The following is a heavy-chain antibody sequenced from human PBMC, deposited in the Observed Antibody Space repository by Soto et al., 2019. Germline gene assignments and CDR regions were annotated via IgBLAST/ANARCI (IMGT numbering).Heavy chain of an antibody. CDR1: GFTFSSYG. CDR2: ISYDGSNK. V-gene: IGHV3-30*18. J-gene: IGHJ6*02. Sequence: GGSLRLSCAASGFTFSSYGMHWVRQAPGKGLEWVAVISYDGSNKYYADSVKGRFTISRDNSKNTLCLQMNSLRAEDTAVYYCAKDITAGPWGYYYGMDVWGQGTTVTVSS. CDR3: AKDITAGPWGYYYGMDV. D-gene: IGHD3-3*01.